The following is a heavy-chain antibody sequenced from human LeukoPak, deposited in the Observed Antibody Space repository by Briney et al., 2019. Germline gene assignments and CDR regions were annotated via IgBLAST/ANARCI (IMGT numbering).Heavy chain of an antibody. V-gene: IGHV3-74*01. CDR3: ARENYYGSFDY. D-gene: IGHD3-10*01. CDR1: GFTFSSYW. Sequence: GGSLRLSCAASGFTFSSYWMHWVRQAPGKGLVWVSRINSDGSSTSYADSVKGRFSISRDNAKNTLYLQMNSLRAEDTAVYYCARENYYGSFDYWGQGTLVTVSS. CDR2: INSDGSST. J-gene: IGHJ4*02.